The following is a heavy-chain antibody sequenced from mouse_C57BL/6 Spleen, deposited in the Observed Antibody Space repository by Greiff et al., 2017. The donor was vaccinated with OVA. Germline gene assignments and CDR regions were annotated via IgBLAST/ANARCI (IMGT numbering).Heavy chain of an antibody. J-gene: IGHJ2*01. Sequence: VQLQQSGPELVKPGASVKISCKASGYSFTGYYMNWVKQSPEKSLEWIGEINPSTGGTTYNQKFKAKATLTVDKSSSTAYMQLKSLTSLDSAVYYCARSSMGRYFDYWGQGTTLTVSS. CDR1: GYSFTGYY. CDR2: INPSTGGT. D-gene: IGHD1-1*02. V-gene: IGHV1-42*01. CDR3: ARSSMGRYFDY.